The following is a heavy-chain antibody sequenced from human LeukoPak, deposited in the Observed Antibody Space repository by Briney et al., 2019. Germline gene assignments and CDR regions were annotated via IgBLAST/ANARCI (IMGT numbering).Heavy chain of an antibody. D-gene: IGHD3-9*01. CDR2: ISGCGVGT. V-gene: IGHV3-23*01. CDR3: AKNGRDDHDRYFFDF. J-gene: IGHJ4*02. Sequence: GSLRLSSAASGFTFSNCAMSWVRQAPGMGLEWVSAISGCGVGTNYADSVKGRFTISKDNSKNTLYLQMNSLRAEDTAVYYCAKNGRDDHDRYFFDFWGQGTLVTVSS. CDR1: GFTFSNCA.